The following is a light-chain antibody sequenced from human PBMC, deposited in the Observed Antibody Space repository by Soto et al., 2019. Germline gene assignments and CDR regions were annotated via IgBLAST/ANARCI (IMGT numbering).Light chain of an antibody. CDR1: QSISSW. CDR3: QQSYSTPPIT. J-gene: IGKJ5*01. Sequence: DIQMNQSPSTLSASVGDRVTITCRASQSISSWLAWYQQKPGKAPKLLIYAASSLQSGVPSRFSGSGSGTDFTLTTSSLQPEDFATYYCQQSYSTPPITFGQGTRLEIK. CDR2: AAS. V-gene: IGKV1-39*01.